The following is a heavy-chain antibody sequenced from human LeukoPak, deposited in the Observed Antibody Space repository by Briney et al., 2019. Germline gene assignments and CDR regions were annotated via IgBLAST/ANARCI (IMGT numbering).Heavy chain of an antibody. D-gene: IGHD5-18*01. CDR1: GFTVRNDY. Sequence: GGSLRLSCAASGFTVRNDYMSWVRQAPAKGLEWVSVMYSVGSTYYADSVKGRFTISRDNSKNTLYLQMDSRRAEDTAVYYCARRDNSNDSLDWGQGTLVTVSS. CDR2: MYSVGST. CDR3: ARRDNSNDSLD. V-gene: IGHV3-66*01. J-gene: IGHJ4*02.